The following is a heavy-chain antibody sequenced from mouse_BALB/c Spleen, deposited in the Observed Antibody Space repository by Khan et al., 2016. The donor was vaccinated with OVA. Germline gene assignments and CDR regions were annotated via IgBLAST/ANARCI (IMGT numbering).Heavy chain of an antibody. J-gene: IGHJ3*01. Sequence: QVQLKESGPGLVQPSQSLSITCTVSGFSLNTYGIHWIRQSQGKGLEWLGVIRSGGTTDYNGAFISRLNITKDNSKSQVFFKMNSLQADDTALYFCARNSYMYDFTYWCQGTLVTVSA. CDR2: IRSGGTT. V-gene: IGHV2-2*01. CDR1: GFSLNTYG. CDR3: ARNSYMYDFTY. D-gene: IGHD2-14*01.